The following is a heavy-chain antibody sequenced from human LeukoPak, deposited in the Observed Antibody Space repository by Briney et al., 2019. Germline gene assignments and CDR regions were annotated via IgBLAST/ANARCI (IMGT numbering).Heavy chain of an antibody. D-gene: IGHD6-19*01. J-gene: IGHJ4*02. CDR3: ARETILAVAGDF. V-gene: IGHV3-48*01. CDR2: ISSTSITM. Sequence: GGSLRLSCAASGFTFNRNNMNWVRQAPGKGLEWVSYISSTSITMYYADSVKGRFTISRDNAKNSLYLQMNSLRADDTAVYYCARETILAVAGDFWGQGTLVTVSS. CDR1: GFTFNRNN.